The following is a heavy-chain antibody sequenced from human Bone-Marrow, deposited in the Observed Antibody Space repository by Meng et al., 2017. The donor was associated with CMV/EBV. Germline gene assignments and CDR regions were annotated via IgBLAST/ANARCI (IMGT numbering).Heavy chain of an antibody. CDR2: IYYSGST. V-gene: IGHV4-39*02. J-gene: IGHJ5*02. CDR3: AREDCSSTSCLVWVNWVDP. CDR1: GGSISSSSYY. D-gene: IGHD2-2*01. Sequence: SETLSLTCTVSGGSISSSSYYWGWIRQPPGKGLEWIGSIYYSGSTYYNPSLKSRVTISVDTSKNQFSLKLSSVTAADTAVYYCAREDCSSTSCLVWVNWVDPWGQGILVSVSS.